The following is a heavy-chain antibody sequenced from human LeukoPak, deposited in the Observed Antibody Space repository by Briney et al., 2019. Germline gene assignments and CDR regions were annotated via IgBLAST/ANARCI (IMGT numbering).Heavy chain of an antibody. V-gene: IGHV3-30*04. CDR2: ISYDGSTK. CDR1: GFTFSSYA. Sequence: GRSLRLSCAASGFTFSSYAMHWVRQAPGKGLEWVAVISYDGSTKYYADSVKGRFTISRDNSKNTLYLQMNSLRDEDTAVYYCAKGVVIVASYFQHWGQGTLVTVSS. J-gene: IGHJ1*01. D-gene: IGHD3-22*01. CDR3: AKGVVIVASYFQH.